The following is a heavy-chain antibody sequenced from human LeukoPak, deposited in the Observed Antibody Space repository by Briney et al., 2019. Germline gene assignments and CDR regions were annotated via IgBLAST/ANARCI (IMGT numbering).Heavy chain of an antibody. V-gene: IGHV4-39*07. Sequence: SETLSLTCTVYGGSISRTGYYWGWIRQPPGKGLERLEKIYYSGSTHYNPSLKIQVPLTVDPSKNQFSTELRSLTGPGPSVHFCARYEAIVATIGGFDYGGQGTLVTVSS. D-gene: IGHD5-12*01. CDR1: GGSISRTGYY. CDR2: IYYSGST. CDR3: ARYEAIVATIGGFDY. J-gene: IGHJ4*02.